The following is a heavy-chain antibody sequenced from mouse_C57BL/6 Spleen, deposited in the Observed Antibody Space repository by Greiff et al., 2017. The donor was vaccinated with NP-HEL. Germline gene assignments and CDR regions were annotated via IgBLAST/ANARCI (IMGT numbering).Heavy chain of an antibody. J-gene: IGHJ2*01. CDR3: AREDYGSSYCFDY. V-gene: IGHV3-6*01. D-gene: IGHD1-1*01. CDR1: GYSITSGYY. CDR2: ISYDGSN. Sequence: EVQLVESGPGLVKPSQSLSLTCSVTGYSITSGYYWNWIRQFPGNKLEWMGYISYDGSNNYNPSLKNRISITRDTSKNQFFLKLNSVTTEDTATYYCAREDYGSSYCFDYWGQGTTLTVSS.